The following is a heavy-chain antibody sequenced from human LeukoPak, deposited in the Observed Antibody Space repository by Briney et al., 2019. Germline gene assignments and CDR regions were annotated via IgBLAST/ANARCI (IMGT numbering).Heavy chain of an antibody. CDR3: ASDSSGWWTYYGMDV. V-gene: IGHV3-30-3*01. CDR2: VSSDGTNK. J-gene: IGHJ6*02. D-gene: IGHD6-19*01. CDR1: GFTFSTYA. Sequence: GGSLRLSCAASGFTFSTYAMHWVRQAPGKGLEWVAVVSSDGTNKYYADSVKGRFTISRDNSKNTLYLQMNSLRAEDTAVYYCASDSSGWWTYYGMDVWGQGTTVTVSS.